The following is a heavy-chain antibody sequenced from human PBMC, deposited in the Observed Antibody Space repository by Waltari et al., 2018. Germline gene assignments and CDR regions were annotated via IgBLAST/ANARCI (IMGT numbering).Heavy chain of an antibody. V-gene: IGHV5-51*01. CDR2: SYPGDSDT. J-gene: IGHJ6*02. D-gene: IGHD4-4*01. CDR3: ARRDSNHLGYYYGMDV. Sequence: EVQLVQSGAEVKKPGESLKISCKGSGYSFTSYWIGWVRQMPGKGLEWMGSSYPGDSDTRDSPAFQGQVTISADKSISTAYREWGSLKASDSAMYYCARRDSNHLGYYYGMDVWGQGTTVTVSS. CDR1: GYSFTSYW.